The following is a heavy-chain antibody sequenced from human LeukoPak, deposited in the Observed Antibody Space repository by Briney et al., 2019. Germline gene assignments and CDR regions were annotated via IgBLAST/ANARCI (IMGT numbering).Heavy chain of an antibody. J-gene: IGHJ6*02. CDR2: IYTSGST. CDR1: GGSVSSYY. CDR3: ARGDDYNSGIPYGMDV. D-gene: IGHD4-4*01. Sequence: SETLSLTCTVSGGSVSSYYWSWIRQPAGKGLEGIGRIYTSGSTNYNPSLKSRVTMSVDTSKNQFSLKLSSVTAADTAVYYCARGDDYNSGIPYGMDVWGQGTTVSVCS. V-gene: IGHV4-4*07.